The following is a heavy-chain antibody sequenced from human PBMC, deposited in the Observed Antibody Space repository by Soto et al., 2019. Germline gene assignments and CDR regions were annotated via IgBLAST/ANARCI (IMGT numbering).Heavy chain of an antibody. Sequence: PSETLSLTCAVYGGSFGGYYWSWIRQPPGKGLEWIGEINHSGSTNYNPSLKSRVTISVDTSKNQFSLKLSSVTAADTAVYYCAMSLRGDYYYYGMDVWGQGTTVTVSS. V-gene: IGHV4-34*01. CDR3: AMSLRGDYYYYGMDV. CDR2: INHSGST. J-gene: IGHJ6*02. D-gene: IGHD3-16*01. CDR1: GGSFGGYY.